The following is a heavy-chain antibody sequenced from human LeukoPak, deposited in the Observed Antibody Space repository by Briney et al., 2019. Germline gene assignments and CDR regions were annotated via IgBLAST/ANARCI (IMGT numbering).Heavy chain of an antibody. D-gene: IGHD1-14*01. J-gene: IGHJ4*02. CDR3: ARGVEPLAANTLAY. CDR1: GFTVITND. V-gene: IGHV3-53*01. Sequence: GGSLRLSCAASGFTVITNDMTWVRQAPGKGLEWVSVLYSDGNTKYSDSVQARFTISRDNYKNTLYLEMNSLSPDDTAVYYCARGVEPLAANTLAYWGQGTLVTVSS. CDR2: LYSDGNT.